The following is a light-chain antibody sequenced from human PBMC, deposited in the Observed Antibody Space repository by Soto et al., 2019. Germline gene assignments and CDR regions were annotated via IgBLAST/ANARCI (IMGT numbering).Light chain of an antibody. V-gene: IGKV3-20*01. CDR1: QSVRSTY. Sequence: EIVLTQSPGTLSLSPGEGATLACRARQSVRSTYLAWCQQKPGXXXXXXXXXXXXXXPGXXDRFSGSGSGTDFTLTISRLEPEDFAVYYCQQYGNSPQTFGQGTKVDIK. CDR3: QQYGNSPQT. CDR2: XXX. J-gene: IGKJ1*01.